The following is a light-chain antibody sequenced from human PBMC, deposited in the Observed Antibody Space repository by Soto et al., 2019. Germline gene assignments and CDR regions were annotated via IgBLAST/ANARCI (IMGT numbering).Light chain of an antibody. Sequence: QSALTQPRSVSGSPGQSVTISCSGTSNDVGDYNYVSWYQQHPGKAPKLMIYDVSKRPSGVPDRFSGSKSGNTASLTISGLQAEDEADYYCCSYAGSSYVVFGGGTKLTVL. CDR1: SNDVGDYNY. CDR3: CSYAGSSYVV. V-gene: IGLV2-11*01. J-gene: IGLJ2*01. CDR2: DVS.